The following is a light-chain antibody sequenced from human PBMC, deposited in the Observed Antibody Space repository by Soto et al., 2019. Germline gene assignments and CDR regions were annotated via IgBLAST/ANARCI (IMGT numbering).Light chain of an antibody. CDR2: GAS. Sequence: EFVLTQSPCTLSLSPGERAPLSCRASQSVSSSYLAWYQQKPGQAPRFLIYGASSRATGIPDRFSGSGSGTDFTLTISRLEPEDFAVYYCQQYGSSPTTFGQGTKVDIK. CDR3: QQYGSSPTT. V-gene: IGKV3-20*01. J-gene: IGKJ1*01. CDR1: QSVSSSY.